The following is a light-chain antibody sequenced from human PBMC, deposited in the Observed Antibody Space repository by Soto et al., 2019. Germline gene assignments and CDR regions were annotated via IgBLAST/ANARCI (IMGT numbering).Light chain of an antibody. V-gene: IGKV3-11*01. CDR2: EAT. CDR1: QSVGTY. J-gene: IGKJ1*01. Sequence: VLTQSPATLSLSPGERATLSFRASQSVGTYLAWYQQKPGQTPRLLIHEATNRATGIPARWRGSGSGTDFTLTISSLEPEEFAVYYGQPRRRWPPTWTSGQGTKVDIK. CDR3: QPRRRWPPTWT.